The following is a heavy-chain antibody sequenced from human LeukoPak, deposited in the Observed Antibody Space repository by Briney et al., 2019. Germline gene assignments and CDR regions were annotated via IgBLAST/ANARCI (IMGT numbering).Heavy chain of an antibody. CDR1: GGSISGYY. CDR3: ARHDYNEPDFDY. CDR2: IHYSGST. D-gene: IGHD4-11*01. J-gene: IGHJ4*02. Sequence: SETLSLTCTVSGGSISGYYWSWIRQPPGKGLECIAYIHYSGSTNYNPSLKSRVTISVDTSKNQFSLKLSSVTAADTAVYYCARHDYNEPDFDYWGQGTLVTVSS. V-gene: IGHV4-59*08.